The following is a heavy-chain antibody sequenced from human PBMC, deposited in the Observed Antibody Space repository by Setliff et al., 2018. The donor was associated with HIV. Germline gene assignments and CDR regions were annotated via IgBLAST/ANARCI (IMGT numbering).Heavy chain of an antibody. CDR1: RGSISTYY. D-gene: IGHD6-19*01. CDR2: INMSGKT. J-gene: IGHJ5*02. V-gene: IGHV4-59*12. Sequence: PSETLSLTCTVSRGSISTYYWNWIRQSPGKGLEWIGYINMSGKTTYSPSLKSRVTMSVDTSKKQFSLRLTFVTAADTAVYYCARGRGVWLAAPRDPDNWFDPWGQGTPVTVSS. CDR3: ARGRGVWLAAPRDPDNWFDP.